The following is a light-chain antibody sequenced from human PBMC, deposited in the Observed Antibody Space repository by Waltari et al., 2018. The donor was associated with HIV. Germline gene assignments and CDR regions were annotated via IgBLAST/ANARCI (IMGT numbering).Light chain of an antibody. V-gene: IGLV2-8*01. CDR3: SSYKDANDVV. Sequence: QSALTQPPSASGSPGQSVTISCAGTSSDVGGFDYLSWYHQQPPKAPKLILYEVNRRPSGVPDRFSGSKSGNTASLTVSGLQPEDEGDYYCSSYKDANDVVFGGGTKLTAL. J-gene: IGLJ2*01. CDR1: SSDVGGFDY. CDR2: EVN.